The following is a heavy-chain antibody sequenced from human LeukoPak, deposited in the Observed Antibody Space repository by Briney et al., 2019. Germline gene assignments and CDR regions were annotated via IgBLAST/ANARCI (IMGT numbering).Heavy chain of an antibody. V-gene: IGHV1-69*13. D-gene: IGHD3-9*01. CDR3: ASNYDILTGYYLY. CDR1: GGTFSSYA. CDR2: IIPIFGTA. Sequence: ASVKVSCKASGGTFSSYAISWVRQAPGQGLEWMGGIIPIFGTANYAQKFQGRVTITADESTSTAYMELSSLRSEDTAVYYCASNYDILTGYYLYWGQGTLVTVSS. J-gene: IGHJ4*02.